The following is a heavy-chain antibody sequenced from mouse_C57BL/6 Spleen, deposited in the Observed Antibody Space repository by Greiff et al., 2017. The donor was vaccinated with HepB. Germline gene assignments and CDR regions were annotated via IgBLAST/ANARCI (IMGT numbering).Heavy chain of an antibody. Sequence: EVQRVESGGGLVKPGGSLKLSCAASGFTFSSYAMSWVRQTPEKRLEWVATISDGGSYTYYPDNVKGRFTISRDNAKNNLYLQMSHLKSEDTAMYYCARDGGYYGFDYWGQGTTLTVSS. V-gene: IGHV5-4*01. CDR1: GFTFSSYA. CDR2: ISDGGSYT. J-gene: IGHJ2*01. D-gene: IGHD2-3*01. CDR3: ARDGGYYGFDY.